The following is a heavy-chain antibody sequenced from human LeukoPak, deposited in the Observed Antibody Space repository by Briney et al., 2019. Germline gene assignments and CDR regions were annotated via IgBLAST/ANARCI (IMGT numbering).Heavy chain of an antibody. D-gene: IGHD4-23*01. CDR3: ARGRPHGNDY. Sequence: GGSLRLSCAASGFTFSSYWMNWVRQVPGKGLVWVSRIASDGNNRDYADSVKGRFTISRDNAKNTLYLQINSLRVEETAVYYCARGRPHGNDYWGQGTRVTVSS. J-gene: IGHJ4*02. CDR2: IASDGNNR. CDR1: GFTFSSYW. V-gene: IGHV3-74*01.